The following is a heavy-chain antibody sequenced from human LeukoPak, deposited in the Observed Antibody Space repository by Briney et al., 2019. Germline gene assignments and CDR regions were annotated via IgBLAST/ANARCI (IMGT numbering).Heavy chain of an antibody. CDR1: VFTFSTYG. J-gene: IGHJ4*02. V-gene: IGHV3-30*02. D-gene: IGHD5-18*01. Sequence: TGGSLRLSCAASVFTFSTYGMHWVRQAPGKGLEWVAFIRYDGSNKYYADSVKGRFTISRDNSKNTVSLQMNSLRAEDTAVYYCAKDYGGYGYSTDYWGQGTLVTVSS. CDR3: AKDYGGYGYSTDY. CDR2: IRYDGSNK.